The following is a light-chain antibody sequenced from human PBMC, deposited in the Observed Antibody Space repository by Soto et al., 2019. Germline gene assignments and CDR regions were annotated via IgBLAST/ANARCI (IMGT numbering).Light chain of an antibody. Sequence: QSVLTQPPSASGTPGQRVTLSCSGSSSNIGSNTVNWDQQLPRTAPKLLIYSNNQRPSVVPDRFSGYKSGTSASLAISGLQSEYEADYYCAAWDDSLNGLVFGGGTKLTVL. CDR2: SNN. CDR1: SSNIGSNT. J-gene: IGLJ2*01. CDR3: AAWDDSLNGLV. V-gene: IGLV1-44*01.